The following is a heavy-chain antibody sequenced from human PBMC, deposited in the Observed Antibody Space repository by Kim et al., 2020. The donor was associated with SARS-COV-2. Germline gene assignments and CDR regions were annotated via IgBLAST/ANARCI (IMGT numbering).Heavy chain of an antibody. CDR2: ISYTGST. CDR3: PTFGRAGFCSYWFDP. J-gene: IGHJ5*02. Sequence: SETLSLTCTVSGGSFSSCCCYWGRHRQRPGLGLVWIGSISYTGSTYYNPTIKSCITISVYTSQYSFSLRSISVTAAATADYYCPTFGRAGFCSYWFDP. D-gene: IGHD3-3*01. V-gene: IGHV4-39*01. CDR1: GGSFSSCCCY.